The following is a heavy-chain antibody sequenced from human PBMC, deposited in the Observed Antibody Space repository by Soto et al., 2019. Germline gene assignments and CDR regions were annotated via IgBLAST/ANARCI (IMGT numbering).Heavy chain of an antibody. J-gene: IGHJ4*02. V-gene: IGHV4-30-2*01. D-gene: IGHD4-17*01. Sequence: QLQLQESGSGLVKPSQTLSLTCAVSGGSISSGGYSWSWIRQPPGKGLEWIGYIYHSGSTYYNPPLKSRVTISVDTSKNQFSLKLSSVTAADTAVYYCARGFRGVTTGWGQGTLVTVSS. CDR1: GGSISSGGYS. CDR2: IYHSGST. CDR3: ARGFRGVTTG.